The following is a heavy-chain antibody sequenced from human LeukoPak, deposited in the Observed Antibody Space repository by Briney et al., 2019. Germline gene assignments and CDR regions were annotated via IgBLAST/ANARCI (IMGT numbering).Heavy chain of an antibody. D-gene: IGHD2-15*01. CDR2: LYYSGST. V-gene: IGHV4-39*01. CDR3: ARLRRSGSDY. J-gene: IGHJ4*02. CDR1: GGSISSSSYY. Sequence: KPSETLSLTCTISGGSISSSSYYWGWIRQPPGKGLEWIGSLYYSGSTYYNPSLKSRVTISVDTSKLSLKPTSVTAADTAVYYCARLRRSGSDYWGQGTLVTVSS.